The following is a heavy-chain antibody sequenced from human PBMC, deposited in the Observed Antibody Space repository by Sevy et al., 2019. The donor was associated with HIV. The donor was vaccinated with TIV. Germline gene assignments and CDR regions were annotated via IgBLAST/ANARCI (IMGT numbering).Heavy chain of an antibody. Sequence: ASVKVSCKASGYTFTSYGISWVRQAPGQGLEWMGWISAYNGNTNYPQKLQGRVTMTTDTSTSTAYMELRSLRSDDTAVYYCARTEGVSPATEFDYWGQGTLVTVSS. CDR2: ISAYNGNT. J-gene: IGHJ4*02. D-gene: IGHD3-10*01. CDR1: GYTFTSYG. CDR3: ARTEGVSPATEFDY. V-gene: IGHV1-18*01.